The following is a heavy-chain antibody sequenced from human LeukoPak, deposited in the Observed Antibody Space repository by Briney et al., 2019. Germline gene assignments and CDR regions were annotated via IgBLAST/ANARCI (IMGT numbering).Heavy chain of an antibody. CDR1: GFTFSSYA. CDR2: ISGSGGST. D-gene: IGHD3-10*01. V-gene: IGHV3-23*01. J-gene: IGHJ4*02. Sequence: GGSLSLSCAASGFTFSSYAMSWAPKAPGKGLDWVSAISGSGGSTYYADSVKGRFTISRDNSKNTLYLQMNSLRAEDTAVYYCAKKGYYGSGHFDYWGQGTLVTVSS. CDR3: AKKGYYGSGHFDY.